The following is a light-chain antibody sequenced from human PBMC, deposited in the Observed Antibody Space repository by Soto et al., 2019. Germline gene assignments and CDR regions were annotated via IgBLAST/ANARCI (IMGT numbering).Light chain of an antibody. V-gene: IGKV3-11*01. CDR3: QQRSSWPRGT. CDR1: QSVSSY. CDR2: DAS. J-gene: IGKJ2*02. Sequence: EIVLTQSPATLSLSPGERATLSCRASQSVSSYLAWYQQKPGQAPRLLIHDASNRATGIPARFSGSGSGTDVTLTISSLEAEDFALYFCQQRSSWPRGTFGQGTKLEIK.